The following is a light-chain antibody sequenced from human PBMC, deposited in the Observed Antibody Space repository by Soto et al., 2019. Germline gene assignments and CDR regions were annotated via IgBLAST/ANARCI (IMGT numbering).Light chain of an antibody. CDR1: QSVSSSY. CDR2: AAS. V-gene: IGKV1-8*01. J-gene: IGKJ1*01. CDR3: QQYYSYPRT. Sequence: TQSPGTPSLSPGERATLSCRASQSVSSSYLAWYQQKPGKAPKLLIYAASTLQSGVPSRFSGSGSGTDFTLTISCLQSEDFATYYCQQYYSYPRTFGQGTKVDIK.